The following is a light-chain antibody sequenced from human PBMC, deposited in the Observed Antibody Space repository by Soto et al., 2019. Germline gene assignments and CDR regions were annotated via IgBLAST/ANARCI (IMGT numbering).Light chain of an antibody. Sequence: DVVMTQSPLSLPVTPGEPASISCRSSQSLLHSNVYNYLDWYLQQPGQSPQLLIYLGSNRASGVPDRFSGSGSGTDFTLKISRVEAEDVGVYYCMQALQTPLTFGQGTEV. CDR2: LGS. CDR1: QSLLHSNVYNY. J-gene: IGKJ1*01. V-gene: IGKV2-28*01. CDR3: MQALQTPLT.